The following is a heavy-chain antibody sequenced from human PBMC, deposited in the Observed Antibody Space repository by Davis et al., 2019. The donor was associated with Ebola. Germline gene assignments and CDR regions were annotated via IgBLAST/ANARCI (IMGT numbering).Heavy chain of an antibody. J-gene: IGHJ5*02. CDR1: GGSISSGGYY. CDR2: IYYSGST. D-gene: IGHD2-15*01. Sequence: SETLSLTCTVSGGSISSGGYYWSWIRQHPGKGLEWIGYIYYSGSTYYNPSLKSRVTISVDTSKNQFSLKLSSVTAADTAVYYCARGLLGYCSGGSCYSGRFDPWGQGTLVTVSS. CDR3: ARGLLGYCSGGSCYSGRFDP. V-gene: IGHV4-31*03.